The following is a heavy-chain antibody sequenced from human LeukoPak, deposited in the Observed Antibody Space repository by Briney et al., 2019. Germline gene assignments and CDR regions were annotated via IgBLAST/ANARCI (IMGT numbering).Heavy chain of an antibody. D-gene: IGHD3-22*01. V-gene: IGHV4-39*01. CDR1: GGSISTSAYY. J-gene: IGHJ4*02. Sequence: PSETLSLTCIVSGGSISTSAYYWGWIRQPPGEGLEWIGTIYYSGSTYYNPSLKSRVTISVDTSKNQFSLKLRSVTAADTAVYYCASSGYYYGGYYFDYWGQGTLVTVSS. CDR2: IYYSGST. CDR3: ASSGYYYGGYYFDY.